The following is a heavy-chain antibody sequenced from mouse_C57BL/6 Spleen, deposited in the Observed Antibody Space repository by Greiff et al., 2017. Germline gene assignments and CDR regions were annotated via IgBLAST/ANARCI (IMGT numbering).Heavy chain of an antibody. CDR2: IHPNSGST. Sequence: QVQLQQPGAELVKPGASVKLSCKASGYTFTSYWMHWVKQRPGQGLEWIGMIHPNSGSTNYNEKFKSKATLTVDKSSSTAYMQLSSLTSEDSAVYYCGRTSDDYGSFDYWGQGTTLTVSA. V-gene: IGHV1-64*01. CDR1: GYTFTSYW. J-gene: IGHJ2*01. CDR3: GRTSDDYGSFDY. D-gene: IGHD1-1*01.